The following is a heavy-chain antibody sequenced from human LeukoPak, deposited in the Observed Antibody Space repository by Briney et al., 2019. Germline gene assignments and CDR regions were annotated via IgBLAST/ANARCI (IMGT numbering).Heavy chain of an antibody. V-gene: IGHV1-2*02. CDR1: GYTFTGYY. D-gene: IGHD3-16*01. J-gene: IGHJ6*03. CDR2: INPNSGGT. CDR3: ARGGDGASSPYYYYYMDV. Sequence: ASVKVSCKASGYTFTGYYMHWVRQAPGQGLEWMGWINPNSGGTNYAQKFQGRVTMTRDTSISTAYMELSRLRSDDTAAYYCARGGDGASSPYYYYYMDVWGKGTTVTVSS.